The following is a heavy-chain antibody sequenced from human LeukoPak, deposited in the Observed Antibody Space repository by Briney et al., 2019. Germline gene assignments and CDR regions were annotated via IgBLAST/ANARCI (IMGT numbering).Heavy chain of an antibody. CDR1: GGTFSNYA. D-gene: IGHD6-13*01. CDR2: FDPEDGET. J-gene: IGHJ4*02. Sequence: ASVKVPCKASGGTFSNYAINWVRQAPGKGLEWMGGFDPEDGETIYAQKFQGRVTMTEVTSTDTAYMELSSLRSEDTAVYYCATDGIAAAGYWGQGTLVTVSS. V-gene: IGHV1-24*01. CDR3: ATDGIAAAGY.